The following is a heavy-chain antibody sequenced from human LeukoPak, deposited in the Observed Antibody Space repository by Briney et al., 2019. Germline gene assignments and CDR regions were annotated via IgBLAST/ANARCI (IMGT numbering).Heavy chain of an antibody. V-gene: IGHV3-23*01. CDR2: VSGSGGST. CDR1: GFTFSSYS. D-gene: IGHD5-12*01. J-gene: IGHJ4*02. CDR3: AKDKWLRSSAGEFDY. Sequence: GGSLRLSCAASGFTFSSYSMNWVRQAPGKGLEWVSTVSGSGGSTYYADSVKGRFTISRDNSKNTLYLQMNSLRAEDTAVYYCAKDKWLRSSAGEFDYWGQGTLVTVSS.